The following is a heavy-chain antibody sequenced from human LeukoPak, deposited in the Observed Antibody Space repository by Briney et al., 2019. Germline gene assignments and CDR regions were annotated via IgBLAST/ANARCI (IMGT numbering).Heavy chain of an antibody. CDR2: IYSGGST. CDR3: AKSSNWSGYYFDY. Sequence: GGSLRLSCAASGFTVSSNYMSWVRQAPGKGLEWVSVIYSGGSTYYADSVKGRFTISRDNSKNTLYLQMNSLRAEDTAVYYCAKSSNWSGYYFDYWGQGTLVTVSS. J-gene: IGHJ4*02. CDR1: GFTVSSNY. V-gene: IGHV3-66*01. D-gene: IGHD6-13*01.